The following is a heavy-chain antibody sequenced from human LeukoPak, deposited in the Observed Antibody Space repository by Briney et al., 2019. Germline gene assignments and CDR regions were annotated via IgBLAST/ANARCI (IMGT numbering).Heavy chain of an antibody. J-gene: IGHJ4*02. D-gene: IGHD6-13*01. CDR1: GFTFSNAR. V-gene: IGHV3-7*01. CDR3: ARVHHSSSWGTDDC. Sequence: GGSLRLSCAASGFTFSNARMTWVRQAPGKGLEWVANIKEDGSEKYYVDSVRGRFTISRDNAKYSLYLHMNSLRAEDTAVYYCARVHHSSSWGTDDCWGQGTLVTVSS. CDR2: IKEDGSEK.